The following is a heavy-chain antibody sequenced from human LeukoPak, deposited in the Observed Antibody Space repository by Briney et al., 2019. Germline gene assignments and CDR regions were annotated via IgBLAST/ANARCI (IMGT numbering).Heavy chain of an antibody. V-gene: IGHV4-59*01. CDR2: IYDTGNT. CDR3: ASGETGSTLGGY. J-gene: IGHJ4*02. CDR1: GGPLSAYY. D-gene: IGHD1-1*01. Sequence: SETLSLTCSVSGGPLSAYYWTWIRQPPGKGLEWIGYIYDTGNTNYNPSLKSRVTMSVDTSKNQFSLKLTSVTAADTAVYYCASGETGSTLGGYWGQGTLVTVSS.